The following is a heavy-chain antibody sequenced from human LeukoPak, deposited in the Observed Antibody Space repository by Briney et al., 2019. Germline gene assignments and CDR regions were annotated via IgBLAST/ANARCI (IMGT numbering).Heavy chain of an antibody. D-gene: IGHD3-10*02. V-gene: IGHV4-4*07. Sequence: SETLSLTCTVSGGSISSYYWSWIRQPAGKGLERIGRIYTSGSTNYNPSPKSRVTMSVDTSKNQFSLKLSSVTAADTAVYYCARGVTKFSWFDPWGQGTLVTVSS. CDR2: IYTSGST. J-gene: IGHJ5*02. CDR1: GGSISSYY. CDR3: ARGVTKFSWFDP.